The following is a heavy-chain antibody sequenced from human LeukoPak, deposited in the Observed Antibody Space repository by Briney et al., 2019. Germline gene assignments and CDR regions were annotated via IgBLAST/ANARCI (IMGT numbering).Heavy chain of an antibody. CDR3: AKGSAAGRPYYFDY. V-gene: IGHV3-23*01. CDR2: ITESGGGT. CDR1: GFTFGSYA. Sequence: PGGSLRLSCAASGFTFGSYAMSWVRQAPGRGLEWVSAITESGGGTYNADSVKGRFTISRDNSKKTLFLQMNSLRAEDTAIYYCAKGSAAGRPYYFDYWGQRTLVTVSS. D-gene: IGHD6-25*01. J-gene: IGHJ4*02.